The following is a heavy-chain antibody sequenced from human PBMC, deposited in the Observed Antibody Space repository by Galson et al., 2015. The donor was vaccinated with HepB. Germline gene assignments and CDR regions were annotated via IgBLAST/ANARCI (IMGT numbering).Heavy chain of an antibody. D-gene: IGHD5-18*01. CDR1: GFSFSNYA. V-gene: IGHV3-21*01. CDR3: ARDGDTLMVMGYYFDY. CDR2: ISGSSTYI. Sequence: SLRLSCAASGFSFSNYAMNWVRQAPGKGLEWVSSISGSSTYIHHADSVKGRFTISRDNAKNSLSLQMNSLRAEDTALYYCARDGDTLMVMGYYFDYWGQGALVTVSS. J-gene: IGHJ4*02.